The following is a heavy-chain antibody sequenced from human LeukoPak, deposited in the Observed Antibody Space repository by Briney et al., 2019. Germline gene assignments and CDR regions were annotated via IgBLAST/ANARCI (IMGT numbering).Heavy chain of an antibody. V-gene: IGHV4-59*12. CDR1: GGSISSYY. J-gene: IGHJ5*02. D-gene: IGHD6-13*01. CDR3: ARALLTYSSSWYFSWFDP. CDR2: IYYSGST. Sequence: SETLSLTCTVSGGSISSYYWSWIRQPPGKGLEWIGYIYYSGSTNYNPSLKSRVTISVDTSKNQFSLKLSSVTAADTAVYYCARALLTYSSSWYFSWFDPWGQGTLVTVSS.